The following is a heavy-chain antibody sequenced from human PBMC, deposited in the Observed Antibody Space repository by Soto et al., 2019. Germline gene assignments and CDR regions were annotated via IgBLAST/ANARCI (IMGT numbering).Heavy chain of an antibody. CDR1: GFKFGYYA. J-gene: IGHJ6*02. CDR2: VSWNSEIV. D-gene: IGHD6-19*01. Sequence: GGSLRLSCEASGFKFGYYAMHWVRQAPGKGLEWVSGVSWNSEIVGYADSVKGRFTISRDNAKNSLYLEMNSLRTEDTALYYCAKDRGPXSGNKCSSLYYYYGMDVWGQGTTVTVSS. V-gene: IGHV3-9*01. CDR3: AKDRGPXSGNKCSSLYYYYGMDV.